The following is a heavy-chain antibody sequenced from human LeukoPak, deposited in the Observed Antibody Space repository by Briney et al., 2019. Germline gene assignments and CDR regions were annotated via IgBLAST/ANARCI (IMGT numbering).Heavy chain of an antibody. V-gene: IGHV3-23*01. CDR1: GPTFSSHA. D-gene: IGHD3-22*01. CDR3: AKLVVVISDFDY. J-gene: IGHJ4*02. Sequence: PGGSLRLSCAASGPTFSSHAMHWVRQAPGKGLEWVSAISGSGGSTYYADSVKGRFTISRDNSKNTLYLQMNSLRAEDTAVYYCAKLVVVISDFDYWGQGTLVTVSS. CDR2: ISGSGGST.